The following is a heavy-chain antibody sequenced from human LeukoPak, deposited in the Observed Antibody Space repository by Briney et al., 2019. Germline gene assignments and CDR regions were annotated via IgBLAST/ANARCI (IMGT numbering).Heavy chain of an antibody. D-gene: IGHD3-10*02. CDR3: AELGITMIGGV. V-gene: IGHV3-48*04. Sequence: GGSLRLSCAASGFNFNAYSMNWVRQAPGKGLEWVSYISSSGSTIYYADSVKGRFTISRDNAKNSLYLQMNSLRAEDTAVYYCAELGITMIGGVWGKGTTVTISS. J-gene: IGHJ6*03. CDR2: ISSSGSTI. CDR1: GFNFNAYS.